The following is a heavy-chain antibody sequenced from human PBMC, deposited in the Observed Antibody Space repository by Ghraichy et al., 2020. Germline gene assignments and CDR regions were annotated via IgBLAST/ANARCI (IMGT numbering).Heavy chain of an antibody. Sequence: SETLSLTCTVSGGSISSSSYYWGWIRQPPGKGLEWIGSIYYSGSTYYNPSLKSRVTISVDTSKNQFSLKLSSVTAADTAVYYCARGVPYSNYLDYWGQGTLVTVSS. CDR1: GGSISSSSYY. V-gene: IGHV4-39*01. J-gene: IGHJ4*02. CDR2: IYYSGST. D-gene: IGHD4-11*01. CDR3: ARGVPYSNYLDY.